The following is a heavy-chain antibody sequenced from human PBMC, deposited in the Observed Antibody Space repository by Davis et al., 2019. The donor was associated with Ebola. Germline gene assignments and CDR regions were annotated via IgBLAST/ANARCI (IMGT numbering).Heavy chain of an antibody. D-gene: IGHD6-19*01. Sequence: PGGSLRLSCAASGFTFSSYGMHWVRQAPGKGLEWVAVISYDGSNKYYADSVKGRFTISRDNSKNTLYLQMNSLRAEDTAVYYCARDSGIAVAGGFDYWGQGTLVTVSS. V-gene: IGHV3-30*03. CDR3: ARDSGIAVAGGFDY. J-gene: IGHJ4*02. CDR1: GFTFSSYG. CDR2: ISYDGSNK.